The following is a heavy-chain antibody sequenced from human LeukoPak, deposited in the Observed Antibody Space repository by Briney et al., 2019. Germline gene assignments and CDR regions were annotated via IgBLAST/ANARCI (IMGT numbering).Heavy chain of an antibody. CDR2: ISGSGSST. CDR1: GFTFSSYG. V-gene: IGHV3-23*01. CDR3: ARLDYGDYYFDY. D-gene: IGHD4-17*01. J-gene: IGHJ4*02. Sequence: GGTLRLSCAASGFTFSSYGMSWVRQAPGKGLEWVSAISGSGSSTYYAASVKGRFTISRDNSKNTLYLQMNSLRAEDTAVYYCARLDYGDYYFDYWGQGTLVTVSS.